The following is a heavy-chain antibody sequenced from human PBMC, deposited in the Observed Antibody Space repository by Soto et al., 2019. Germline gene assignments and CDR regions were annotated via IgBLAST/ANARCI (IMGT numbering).Heavy chain of an antibody. Sequence: QVQLVESGGGVVQPGRSLRLSCAASGFTFSSYGMHWVRQAPGKGLEWVAVISYDGSNKYYADSVKGRFTISRDNSKNTLYLQMNSLRAEDTAVYYCAKERGYSYGYNYYGMDVWGQGTTDTVSS. D-gene: IGHD5-18*01. CDR1: GFTFSSYG. CDR3: AKERGYSYGYNYYGMDV. V-gene: IGHV3-30*18. J-gene: IGHJ6*02. CDR2: ISYDGSNK.